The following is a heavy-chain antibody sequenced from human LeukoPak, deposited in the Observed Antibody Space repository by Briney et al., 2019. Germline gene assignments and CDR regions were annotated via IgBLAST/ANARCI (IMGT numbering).Heavy chain of an antibody. CDR3: ARVAGQVGYSGYDEALDY. V-gene: IGHV1-69*04. CDR1: GGTFISYA. J-gene: IGHJ4*02. Sequence: SVKVSCKASGGTFISYAISWVRQAPGQGLEWMGRIIPIFGIANYAQKFQGRVTITADKSTSTAYMELSSLRSEDTAVYYCARVAGQVGYSGYDEALDYWGQGTLVTVSS. CDR2: IIPIFGIA. D-gene: IGHD5-12*01.